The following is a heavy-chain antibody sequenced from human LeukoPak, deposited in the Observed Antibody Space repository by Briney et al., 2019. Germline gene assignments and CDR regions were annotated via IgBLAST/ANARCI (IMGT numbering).Heavy chain of an antibody. CDR2: INPSGGST. V-gene: IGHV1-46*01. CDR3: AVGVIRYDSSGPYWYFDL. J-gene: IGHJ2*01. CDR1: GYTFTSYY. D-gene: IGHD3-22*01. Sequence: ASVKVSCKASGYTFTSYYMHWVRQAPGQGLEWMGIINPSGGSTSYAQKFQGRVTMTRDTSTSTVYMELSSLRSEDTAVYYCAVGVIRYDSSGPYWYFDLWGRGTLVTVSS.